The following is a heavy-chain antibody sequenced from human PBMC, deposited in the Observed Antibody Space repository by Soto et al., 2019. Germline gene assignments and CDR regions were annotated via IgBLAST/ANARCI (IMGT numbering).Heavy chain of an antibody. CDR2: IYYSGST. Sequence: SETLSLTCTVSGGSISSYYWSWIRQPPGKGLEWIGYIYYSGSTNYNPSLKSRVTISVDTSKNQFSLKLSSVIAADTAVYYCARDRGLLWFGELGNWFDPWGQGTLVTVSS. CDR1: GGSISSYY. CDR3: ARDRGLLWFGELGNWFDP. J-gene: IGHJ5*02. D-gene: IGHD3-10*01. V-gene: IGHV4-59*01.